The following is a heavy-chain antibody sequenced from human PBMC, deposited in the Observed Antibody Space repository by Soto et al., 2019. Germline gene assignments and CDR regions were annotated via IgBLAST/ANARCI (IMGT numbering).Heavy chain of an antibody. Sequence: PGGSLRLSCAASGFTFSSYAMSWVRQAPGKGLEWVSAISGSGGSTYYADSVKGRFTISRDNSKNTLYLQMNSLRAEDTAVYYCAKEGVRGSSPPLASSSYMDAWGKGTTVTVPS. CDR1: GFTFSSYA. D-gene: IGHD6-13*01. CDR3: AKEGVRGSSPPLASSSYMDA. V-gene: IGHV3-23*01. CDR2: ISGSGGST. J-gene: IGHJ6*03.